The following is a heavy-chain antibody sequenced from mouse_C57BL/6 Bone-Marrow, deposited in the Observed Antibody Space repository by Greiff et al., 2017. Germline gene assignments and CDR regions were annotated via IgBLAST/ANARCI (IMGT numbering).Heavy chain of an antibody. V-gene: IGHV1-42*01. CDR1: GYSFTGYY. J-gene: IGHJ2*01. CDR2: INPSTGGT. CDR3: ARNDY. Sequence: VQLQQSGPELVKPGASVKISCKASGYSFTGYYMNWVKQSPEKSLEWIGEINPSTGGTTYNQKFKAKATLTVDKSSSTAYMQLKGLTSEDSAVYDCARNDYWGQGTTLTVSS.